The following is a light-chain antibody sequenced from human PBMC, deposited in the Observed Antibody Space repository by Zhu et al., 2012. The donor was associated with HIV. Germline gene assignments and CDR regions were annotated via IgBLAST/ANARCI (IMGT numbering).Light chain of an antibody. J-gene: IGKJ2*01. V-gene: IGKV3-20*01. CDR3: QQYGSSPYT. CDR2: GAS. Sequence: EIVMTQSPATLSVSPGERATLSCRASQSIQNNLAWYQQKPGQAPRLLIYGASSRATGIPDRFSGTESGTDFTLTINRLEPEDFAVYYCQQYGSSPYTFGQGTKLEIK. CDR1: QSIQNN.